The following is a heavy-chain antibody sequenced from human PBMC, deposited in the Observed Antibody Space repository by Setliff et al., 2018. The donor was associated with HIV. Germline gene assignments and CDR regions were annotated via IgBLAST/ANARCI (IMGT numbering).Heavy chain of an antibody. CDR2: VYYTGST. CDR1: GDSISSASYY. J-gene: IGHJ6*02. V-gene: IGHV4-61*02. Sequence: PSETLSLTCTVSGDSISSASYYWSWIRQPAGKGLEWIGRVYYTGSTNSKPSLKSRVTISLDTSKNQFSLKLTSVTAADTAVYYCARRKGGYGLDVWGQGTTVTVSS. D-gene: IGHD3-16*01. CDR3: ARRKGGYGLDV.